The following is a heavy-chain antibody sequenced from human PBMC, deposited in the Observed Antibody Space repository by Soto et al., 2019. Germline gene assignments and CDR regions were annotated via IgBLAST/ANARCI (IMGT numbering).Heavy chain of an antibody. D-gene: IGHD4-17*01. CDR3: ARDVNDYGDLGLDY. CDR1: GFTFSRHG. Sequence: QVQLVESGGGVVQPGRSLRLSCAASGFTFSRHGMHWVRQAPDKGLEWVALIWYDGSNKNYADSVKGRFTISRDNSKNTLDLQMNSLSAEDTAVYYCARDVNDYGDLGLDYWGQGTLVTVSS. CDR2: IWYDGSNK. V-gene: IGHV3-33*01. J-gene: IGHJ4*02.